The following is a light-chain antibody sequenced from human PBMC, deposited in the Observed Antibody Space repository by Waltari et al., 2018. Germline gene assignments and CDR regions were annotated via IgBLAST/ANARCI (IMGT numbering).Light chain of an antibody. CDR2: SAS. J-gene: IGKJ2*01. Sequence: IQITQSPTPPSAVIDGRTTISCRANQTINRFLNWYQQTGRKAPKLLIFSASSLQSGVPLSFSGSGSGTDFTLTISSLQPEDFATYYCQQTYSIPFTFGQGTNLEI. CDR1: QTINRF. CDR3: QQTYSIPFT. V-gene: IGKV1-39*01.